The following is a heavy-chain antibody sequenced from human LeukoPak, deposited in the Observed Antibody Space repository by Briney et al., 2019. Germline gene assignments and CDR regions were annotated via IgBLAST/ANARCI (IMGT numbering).Heavy chain of an antibody. D-gene: IGHD3-9*01. J-gene: IGHJ4*02. V-gene: IGHV3-23*01. CDR2: ISGSGGST. CDR1: GFTFSSYA. Sequence: PGGSLRLSCAASGFTFSSYAMSWVRQAPGKGLEWVSAISGSGGSTYYADSVKGRFTISRDNSKNTLYLQMNSLRAEDTAVYYCAKDPILTGYYSTFDYWGQGTLVTVSS. CDR3: AKDPILTGYYSTFDY.